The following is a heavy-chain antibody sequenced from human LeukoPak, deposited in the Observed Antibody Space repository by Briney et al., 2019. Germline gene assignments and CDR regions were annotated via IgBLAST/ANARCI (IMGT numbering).Heavy chain of an antibody. Sequence: SETLSLTCAVYGGSFSGYYWSWIRQPPGKGLEWIGEINHGGSTNYNPSLKSRVTISVDTSKNQFSLKLSSVTAADTAVYYCARFAWAWRYWGQGTLVTVSS. CDR1: GGSFSGYY. CDR3: ARFAWAWRY. J-gene: IGHJ4*02. CDR2: INHGGST. V-gene: IGHV4-34*01.